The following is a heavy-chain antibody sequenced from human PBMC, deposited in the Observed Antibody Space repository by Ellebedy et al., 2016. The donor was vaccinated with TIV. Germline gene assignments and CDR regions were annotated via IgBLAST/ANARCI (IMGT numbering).Heavy chain of an antibody. CDR2: IYHSGST. Sequence: MPSETLSLTCAVSGGSISNLYWWSWVRQSPGKGLEWIGEIYHSGSTNYNPSLKSRVTISVDKSKNQFSLKLNSVTAADTAMYYCARNEGGSSWYGLSGFDYWGQGTLVTVSS. CDR3: ARNEGGSSWYGLSGFDY. CDR1: GGSISNLYW. V-gene: IGHV4-4*02. J-gene: IGHJ4*02. D-gene: IGHD6-13*01.